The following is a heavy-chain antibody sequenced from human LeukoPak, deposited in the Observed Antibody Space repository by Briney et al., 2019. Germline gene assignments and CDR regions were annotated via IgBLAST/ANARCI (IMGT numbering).Heavy chain of an antibody. CDR2: ISWSSGSI. Sequence: GRSLRLSCAASGFTFDDYAMHWVRQAPGKGLEWVSGISWSSGSIGYADSVKGRFTISRDNAKNSLYLQMNSLRAEDTALYYCAKEVGYFDPGYYYGMDVWGQGTTVTVSS. CDR1: GFTFDDYA. D-gene: IGHD3-9*01. CDR3: AKEVGYFDPGYYYGMDV. J-gene: IGHJ6*02. V-gene: IGHV3-9*01.